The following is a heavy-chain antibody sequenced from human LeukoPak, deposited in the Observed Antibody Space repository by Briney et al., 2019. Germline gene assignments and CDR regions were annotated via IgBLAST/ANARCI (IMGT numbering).Heavy chain of an antibody. CDR2: ISDDGINQ. J-gene: IGHJ4*02. CDR1: GFIFRNYA. D-gene: IGHD5-24*01. Sequence: PGGSLRLSCAASGFIFRNYAMHWIRQAPGKGLEWMAPISDDGINQYYADSVKGRCTISRDNSKNMLYLQINSLRPGDTILYFCARDRPEMGLGANEGGFDYWGQGTLVTVSP. V-gene: IGHV3-30-3*01. CDR3: ARDRPEMGLGANEGGFDY.